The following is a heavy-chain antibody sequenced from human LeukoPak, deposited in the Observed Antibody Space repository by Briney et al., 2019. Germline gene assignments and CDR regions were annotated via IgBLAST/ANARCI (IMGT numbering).Heavy chain of an antibody. CDR1: GYTFTSYG. J-gene: IGHJ5*02. D-gene: IGHD2-15*01. CDR2: ISAYNGST. Sequence: ASVKVSCKASGYTFTSYGISWLRQAPGQGLEWMGWISAYNGSTNYAQKLQGRVTITTDTSTSTAYMELRSLRSDDTAVYYCAREEDTYPIWFDPWGQGTLVTVSS. CDR3: AREEDTYPIWFDP. V-gene: IGHV1-18*01.